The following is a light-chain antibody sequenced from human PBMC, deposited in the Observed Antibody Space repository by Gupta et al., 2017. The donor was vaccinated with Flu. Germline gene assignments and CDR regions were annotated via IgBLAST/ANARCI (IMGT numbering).Light chain of an antibody. CDR2: DDN. Sequence: KVTISISGSGTNIGNSYVSWYQQFPGTAPILLIYDDNNRPSGTPGRFSGSKSGTSATLAITGVQAGDEADYYCPTWHSNRDRLLFGTGTTLTVL. CDR1: GTNIGNSY. V-gene: IGLV1-51*01. CDR3: PTWHSNRDRLL. J-gene: IGLJ1*01.